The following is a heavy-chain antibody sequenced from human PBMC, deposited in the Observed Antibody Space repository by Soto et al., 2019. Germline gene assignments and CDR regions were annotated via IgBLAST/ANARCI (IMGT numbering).Heavy chain of an antibody. CDR2: IYYSGST. CDR1: GGSISSSSYY. Sequence: SETLSLTCTVSGGSISSSSYYWGWIRQPPGKGLEWIGSIYYSGSTYYNPSLKSRVTISVDTSKNQFSLKLSSVTAADTAVYYCARLSGYDMGYYYYYGMDVWSQGTTVTVSS. CDR3: ARLSGYDMGYYYYYGMDV. V-gene: IGHV4-39*01. J-gene: IGHJ6*02. D-gene: IGHD5-12*01.